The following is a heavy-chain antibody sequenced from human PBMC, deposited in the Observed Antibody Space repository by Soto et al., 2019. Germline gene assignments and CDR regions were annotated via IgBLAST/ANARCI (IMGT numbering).Heavy chain of an antibody. CDR1: GFTFNSYA. J-gene: IGHJ4*02. CDR2: ISGSGGTT. V-gene: IGHV3-23*01. D-gene: IGHD3-10*01. Sequence: EVQLLESGGGLVQPGGSLRLSCGGSGFTFNSYAMTWVRQAPGKGLEWVLAISGSGGTTYYANSVKGRFTISRDQSKDTLYLQMNSLRAEDTAIYYCAKYRHYGSGTYSDSYLDYWGQGTLVTVSS. CDR3: AKYRHYGSGTYSDSYLDY.